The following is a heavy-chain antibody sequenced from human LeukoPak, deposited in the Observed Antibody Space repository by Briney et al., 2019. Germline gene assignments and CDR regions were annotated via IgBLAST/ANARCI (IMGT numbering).Heavy chain of an antibody. V-gene: IGHV3-23*01. Sequence: GGSLRLSCAASGFTFSDYYMTWIRQAPGKGLEWASVISGSGGITYYADSVKGRSTISRDNSKNTLYLQMNSLRGEDTAVYYCAKAILMATLHYHYMDVWGKGTTVTISS. D-gene: IGHD5-24*01. CDR3: AKAILMATLHYHYMDV. CDR2: ISGSGGIT. J-gene: IGHJ6*03. CDR1: GFTFSDYY.